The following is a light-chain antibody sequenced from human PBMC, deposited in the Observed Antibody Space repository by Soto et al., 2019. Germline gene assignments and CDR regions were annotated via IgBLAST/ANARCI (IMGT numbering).Light chain of an antibody. CDR3: SSSTNTNNLVI. Sequence: QSALTQPASVSGSPGQSITISCTGTNSDIGRYKFVSWFQQHPGKAPKLMIFEGTNRPSGVSNRFSGSKSGNTASLTISGLQAEDEAIYFCSSSTNTNNLVIVGWGTQLTVL. CDR1: NSDIGRYKF. V-gene: IGLV2-14*01. J-gene: IGLJ2*01. CDR2: EGT.